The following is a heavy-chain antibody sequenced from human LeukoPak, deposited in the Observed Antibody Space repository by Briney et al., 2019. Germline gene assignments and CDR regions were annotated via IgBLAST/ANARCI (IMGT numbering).Heavy chain of an antibody. J-gene: IGHJ4*02. CDR2: IYYSGST. Sequence: SETLSLTCTVSGGSISSSSYYWGWIRQPPGKGLEWIASIYYSGSTYCNPSLKSRVTISVDTSKNQFSLKLSSVTAADTAVYYCAGHLPYSNYCYYWGQGTLVTVSS. CDR1: GGSISSSSYY. D-gene: IGHD4-11*01. CDR3: AGHLPYSNYCYY. V-gene: IGHV4-39*01.